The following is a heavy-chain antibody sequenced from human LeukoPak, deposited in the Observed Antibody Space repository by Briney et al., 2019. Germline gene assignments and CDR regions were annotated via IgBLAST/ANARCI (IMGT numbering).Heavy chain of an antibody. D-gene: IGHD5-24*01. J-gene: IGHJ4*02. V-gene: IGHV5-51*01. Sequence: GESLKISCKGSGYSLTSYWIGWVRQMPGKGLEWMGIINPGDSDVRYSPSFQGQATISADKSISTAYLQWSSLKASDTAMYYCARQGQRWLPSVWGQGTLVTVSS. CDR1: GYSLTSYW. CDR3: ARQGQRWLPSV. CDR2: INPGDSDV.